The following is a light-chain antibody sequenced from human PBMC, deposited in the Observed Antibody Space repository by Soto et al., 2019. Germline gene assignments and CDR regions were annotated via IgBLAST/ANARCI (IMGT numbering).Light chain of an antibody. CDR2: GAS. CDR1: QSVTSN. J-gene: IGKJ2*01. CDR3: QHYFNWPYT. Sequence: ERVMTQAAAALSKYTVERATLSCRASQSVTSNLAWYQQKPGRAPRLLIYGASTRATGIPARFSGSGSGTEFTLTISNLQSEDFALYYCQHYFNWPYTFGQGTKV. V-gene: IGKV3-15*01.